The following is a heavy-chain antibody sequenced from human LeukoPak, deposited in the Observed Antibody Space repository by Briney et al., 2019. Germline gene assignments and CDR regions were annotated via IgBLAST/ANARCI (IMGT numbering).Heavy chain of an antibody. CDR3: AKIVGATPY. J-gene: IGHJ4*02. CDR2: ISGSGGST. CDR1: RFIFSSYG. D-gene: IGHD1-26*01. V-gene: IGHV3-23*01. Sequence: GGSLRLSCAASRFIFSSYGMSWVRQAPGKGLEWVSSISGSGGSTYYADSVKGRFTISRDNSKNTLYLQMNSLRAEDTAVYYCAKIVGATPYWGQGTLVTVSS.